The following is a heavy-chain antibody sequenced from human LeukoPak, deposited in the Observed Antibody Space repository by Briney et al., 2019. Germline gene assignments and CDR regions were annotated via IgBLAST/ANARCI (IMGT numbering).Heavy chain of an antibody. CDR3: ASRTIENDY. V-gene: IGHV4-39*01. D-gene: IGHD3-9*01. CDR1: GGSISSSSYY. CDR2: IYYGGST. Sequence: SETLSLTCTVSGGSISSSSYYWGWIRQPPGKGLEWIGSIYYGGSTYYNPSLKSRVTISVDTSKNQFSLKLSSVTAADTAVYYCASRTIENDYWGQGTLVTVSS. J-gene: IGHJ4*02.